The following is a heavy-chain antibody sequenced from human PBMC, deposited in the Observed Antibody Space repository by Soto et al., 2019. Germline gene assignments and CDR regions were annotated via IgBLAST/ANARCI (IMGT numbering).Heavy chain of an antibody. CDR3: ARVETYYDFWSGPSNYGMDV. D-gene: IGHD3-3*01. Sequence: ASVKVSCKASGYTFTGYYMHWVRQAPGQGLEWMGWINPNSGGTNYAQKFQGRVTMTRDTSISTAYMELSRLRSDDTAVYYCARVETYYDFWSGPSNYGMDVWGQGTTVTV. CDR1: GYTFTGYY. CDR2: INPNSGGT. V-gene: IGHV1-2*02. J-gene: IGHJ6*02.